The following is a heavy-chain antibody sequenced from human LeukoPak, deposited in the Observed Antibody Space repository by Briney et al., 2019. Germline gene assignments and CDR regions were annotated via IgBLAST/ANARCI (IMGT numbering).Heavy chain of an antibody. J-gene: IGHJ4*02. CDR1: GFILSDYW. V-gene: IGHV3-7*04. CDR2: IKQDGSEK. D-gene: IGHD3-22*01. CDR3: ARDEHQYFHASSGRFDY. Sequence: GGSLRLSCAASGFILSDYWMGWVRQAPGRGLEWVANIKQDGSEKYYVDSVKGRLTISRDNAKNSVYLQMNSLRAEDTAVYYCARDEHQYFHASSGRFDYWGQGTLVTVSS.